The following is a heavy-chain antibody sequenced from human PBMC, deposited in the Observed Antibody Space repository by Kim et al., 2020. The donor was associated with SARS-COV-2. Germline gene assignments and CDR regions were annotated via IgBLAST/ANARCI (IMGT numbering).Heavy chain of an antibody. CDR1: GGTFSSYT. J-gene: IGHJ4*02. D-gene: IGHD5-12*01. CDR3: ARDRRHIVATLGWVYYFDY. Sequence: SVKVSCKASGGTFSSYTISWVRQAPGQGLEWMGRIIPILGIANYAQKFQGRVTITADKSTSTAYMELSSLRSEDTAVYYCARDRRHIVATLGWVYYFDYWGQGTLVTVSS. CDR2: IIPILGIA. V-gene: IGHV1-69*04.